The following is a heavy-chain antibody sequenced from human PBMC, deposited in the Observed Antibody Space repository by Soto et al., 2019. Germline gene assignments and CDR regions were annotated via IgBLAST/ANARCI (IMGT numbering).Heavy chain of an antibody. CDR1: GVSSSSGGYY. Sequence: QVQLQESGPGLVKPSQTLSLTCTVSGVSSSSGGYYWSWIRQHPGKGLECIGYIYYSGNTYYNPSLKSRVAISVDTSKNQFSLKLTSVTAADTAVYYCARAPGDYYDSSGSLYFDYWGQGTLVTVSS. D-gene: IGHD3-22*01. V-gene: IGHV4-31*03. CDR2: IYYSGNT. J-gene: IGHJ4*02. CDR3: ARAPGDYYDSSGSLYFDY.